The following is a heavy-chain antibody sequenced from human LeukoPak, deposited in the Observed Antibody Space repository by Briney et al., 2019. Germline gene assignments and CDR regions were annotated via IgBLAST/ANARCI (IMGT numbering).Heavy chain of an antibody. V-gene: IGHV3-21*01. CDR1: GFTVSSNY. Sequence: PGGSLRLSCAASGFTVSSNYMSWVRQAPGKGLEWVSSISSSSSHIYYADSVKGRFTISRDNAKNSLYLQMNSLRAEDTAVYYCARAATGYCSGGSCFDFDYWGQGTLVTVSS. CDR3: ARAATGYCSGGSCFDFDY. J-gene: IGHJ4*02. CDR2: ISSSSSHI. D-gene: IGHD2-15*01.